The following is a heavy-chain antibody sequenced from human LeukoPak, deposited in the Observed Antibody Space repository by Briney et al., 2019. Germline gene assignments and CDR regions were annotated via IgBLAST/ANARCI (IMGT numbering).Heavy chain of an antibody. Sequence: PSETLSLTCAVSDFSISNPYYWGWVRQPPGKGLEWIGNIYHSRNTYYNPSLKSRVTISVDTSKNQFSLRLNSVTAADTAVYYCARVEWGSVAALDDWYLDLWGRGTLVAVSS. D-gene: IGHD6-6*01. J-gene: IGHJ2*01. CDR1: DFSISNPYY. CDR3: ARVEWGSVAALDDWYLDL. CDR2: IYHSRNT. V-gene: IGHV4-38-2*01.